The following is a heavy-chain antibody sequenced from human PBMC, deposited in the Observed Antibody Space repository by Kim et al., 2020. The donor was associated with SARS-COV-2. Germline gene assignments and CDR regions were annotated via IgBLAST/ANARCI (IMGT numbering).Heavy chain of an antibody. CDR3: ARQSEIQQPPDY. Sequence: RYSPSFQGQVTISADKSISTAYLQWSSLKASDTAMYYCARQSEIQQPPDYWGQGTLVTVSS. J-gene: IGHJ4*02. V-gene: IGHV5-51*01. D-gene: IGHD5-18*01.